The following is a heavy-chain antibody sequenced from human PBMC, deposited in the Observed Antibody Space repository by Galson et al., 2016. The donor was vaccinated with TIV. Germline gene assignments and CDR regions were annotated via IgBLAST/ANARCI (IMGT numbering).Heavy chain of an antibody. V-gene: IGHV6-1*01. J-gene: IGHJ6*02. D-gene: IGHD1-7*01. CDR1: GDSVSGNTAA. Sequence: CAISGDSVSGNTAAWNWVRQSPSRGLEWLGRTYYTSKWNTDYAVSVKGRIIIRPDPSMSQVSLQLSSVIPDDTAVYYCSRGNWNYGMGGAMDVWGRGPTVTVSS. CDR3: SRGNWNYGMGGAMDV. CDR2: TYYTSKWNT.